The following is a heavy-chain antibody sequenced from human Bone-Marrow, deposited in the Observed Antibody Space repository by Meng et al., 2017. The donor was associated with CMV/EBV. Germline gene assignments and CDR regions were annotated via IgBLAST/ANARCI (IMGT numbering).Heavy chain of an antibody. CDR3: AKDQSGWYSVYYYGMDV. D-gene: IGHD6-19*01. CDR2: IRKDAGEI. CDR1: GFTFSNHW. V-gene: IGHV3-7*01. Sequence: GESLKISCAASGFTFSNHWMGWVRQAPGKGLEWVADIRKDAGEIYYLDSVKGRFTISRDNSKNTLYLQMNSLRAEDTAVYYCAKDQSGWYSVYYYGMDVWGQGTTVTVSS. J-gene: IGHJ6*02.